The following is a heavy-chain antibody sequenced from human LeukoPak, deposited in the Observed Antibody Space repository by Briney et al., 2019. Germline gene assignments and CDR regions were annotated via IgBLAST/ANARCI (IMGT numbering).Heavy chain of an antibody. Sequence: SETLSLTCTVSGGSISSGGYYWSWVRQHPGKGLEWIGYIYYSGSTYYNPSLKSRVTISVDTSKNQFSLKLSSVTAADTAVYYCARLYSSGVDYWGQGTLVTVSS. J-gene: IGHJ4*02. CDR2: IYYSGST. V-gene: IGHV4-31*03. D-gene: IGHD6-19*01. CDR1: GGSISSGGYY. CDR3: ARLYSSGVDY.